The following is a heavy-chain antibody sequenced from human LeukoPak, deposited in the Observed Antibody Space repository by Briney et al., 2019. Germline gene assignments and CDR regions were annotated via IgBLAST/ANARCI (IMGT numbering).Heavy chain of an antibody. V-gene: IGHV3-30*18. CDR3: AKSGFGYSSSWYDY. J-gene: IGHJ4*02. D-gene: IGHD6-13*01. CDR2: ISYDGSNK. Sequence: GGSLRLSCAASGFTFSSYGMHWVRQAPGKGLEWVAVISYDGSNKYYADSVKGRFTISRDNSKNTLYLQMNSLRAEDTAVYYCAKSGFGYSSSWYDYWGQGTLVTVSS. CDR1: GFTFSSYG.